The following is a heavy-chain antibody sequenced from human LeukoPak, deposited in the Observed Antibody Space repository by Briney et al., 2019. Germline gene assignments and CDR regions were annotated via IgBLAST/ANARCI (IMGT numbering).Heavy chain of an antibody. CDR1: GFTFSNFA. J-gene: IGHJ4*02. D-gene: IGHD1-7*01. CDR2: IRQDGSEK. CDR3: AKLPDFDY. V-gene: IGHV3-7*03. Sequence: PGGSLRLSCATSGFTFSNFAMNWVRQAPGKGLEWVANIRQDGSEKYYVDSVKGRFTISRDNAKNSLYLQMNSLRAEDTAVYYCAKLPDFDYWGQGTLVTVSS.